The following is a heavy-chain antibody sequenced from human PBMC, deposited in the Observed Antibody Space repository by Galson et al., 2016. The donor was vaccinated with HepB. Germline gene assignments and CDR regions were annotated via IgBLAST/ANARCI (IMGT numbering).Heavy chain of an antibody. CDR2: IHKSGGSA. V-gene: IGHV3-23*01. CDR1: GFTFTSYA. J-gene: IGHJ5*01. CDR3: AKDVSSRWYNRFDS. D-gene: IGHD6-13*01. Sequence: SLRLSCAASGFTFTSYAMSWVRQAPGKGLEWVSTIHKSGGSAYYADSVKGRFTISRDNSKNTLYLQMNSLRADDTAVYYCAKDVSSRWYNRFDSWGQGTLVTVSP.